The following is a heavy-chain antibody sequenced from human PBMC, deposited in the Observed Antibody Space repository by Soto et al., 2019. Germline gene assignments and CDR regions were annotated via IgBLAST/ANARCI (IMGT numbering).Heavy chain of an antibody. J-gene: IGHJ3*02. CDR1: GFTFSSYA. V-gene: IGHV3-23*01. D-gene: IGHD2-2*01. CDR2: ISGSGGST. CDR3: AKDPSGCSSTSWECDFDI. Sequence: PGGSLRLSCAASGFTFSSYAMSWVRQAPGKGLEWVSAISGSGGSTYYADSVKGRFTISRDNSKNTLYLQMNSLRAEDTAVYYCAKDPSGCSSTSWECDFDIWGQGTMVTVSS.